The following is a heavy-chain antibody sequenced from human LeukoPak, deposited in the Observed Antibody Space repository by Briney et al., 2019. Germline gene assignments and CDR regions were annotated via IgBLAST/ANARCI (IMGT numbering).Heavy chain of an antibody. J-gene: IGHJ4*02. V-gene: IGHV3-33*06. D-gene: IGHD6-19*01. CDR1: GFAFSSYG. CDR2: IWSDGSNE. CDR3: AKGPLTEVAGTTWDY. Sequence: GRSLRLSCAASGFAFSSYGMHWVRQAPGKGLEWVAVIWSDGSNEYYADSVKGRFTISRDNSKNTLYLQMNSLRAEDTAVYYCAKGPLTEVAGTTWDYWGQGTPVTVSS.